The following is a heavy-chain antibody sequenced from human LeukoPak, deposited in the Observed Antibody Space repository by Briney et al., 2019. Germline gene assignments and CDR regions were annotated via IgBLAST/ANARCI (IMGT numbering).Heavy chain of an antibody. D-gene: IGHD3-9*01. CDR3: ARGAYDILTGYYHRTRRYYFDY. Sequence: SETLSLTCAVYGGSFSGYYWSWIRQPPGKGLEWIGEINHSGSTNYNPSLKSRVTISVDTSKNQFSLKLSSVTAADTAVYYCARGAYDILTGYYHRTRRYYFDYWGQGTLVTVSS. CDR2: INHSGST. V-gene: IGHV4-34*01. J-gene: IGHJ4*02. CDR1: GGSFSGYY.